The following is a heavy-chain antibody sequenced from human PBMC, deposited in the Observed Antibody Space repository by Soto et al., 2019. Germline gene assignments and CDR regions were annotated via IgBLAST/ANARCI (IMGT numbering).Heavy chain of an antibody. CDR3: ARDEDILPGWDVFDI. CDR2: ISSSNSYT. D-gene: IGHD3-9*01. V-gene: IGHV3-11*05. Sequence: VQLVESGGGLVKPGGSLRLSCAASGFTFSDYYMSWIRQAPGKGLEWVSYISSSNSYTNYADSVKGRFTISRDNAKNPFYLKMNSLRAENPAVYYCARDEDILPGWDVFDIGGKGTLVPVSS. J-gene: IGHJ3*02. CDR1: GFTFSDYY.